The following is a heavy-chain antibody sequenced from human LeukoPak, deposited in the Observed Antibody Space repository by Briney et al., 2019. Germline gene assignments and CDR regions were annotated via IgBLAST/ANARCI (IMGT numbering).Heavy chain of an antibody. CDR2: ISGSGGTT. CDR1: GITLSNYG. J-gene: IGHJ4*02. D-gene: IGHD3-22*01. Sequence: GGSLRLSCAVSGITLSNYGMSWVRQAPGKGLEWVAGISGSGGTTRYADSVKGRFTISRDNPKNTLYLQMNSLRAEDTAVYFCAKRGVVIRVILVGFHKEAYYFDSWGQGALITVSS. V-gene: IGHV3-23*01. CDR3: AKRGVVIRVILVGFHKEAYYFDS.